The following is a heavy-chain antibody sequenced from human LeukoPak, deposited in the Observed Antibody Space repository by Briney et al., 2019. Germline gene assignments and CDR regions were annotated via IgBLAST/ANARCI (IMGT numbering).Heavy chain of an antibody. V-gene: IGHV3-23*01. Sequence: GGSLRLSCAASGFTFSSYAMSWVRQAPGKGPEWVSAISGSGGSTYYADSVKGRFTISRDNSKNTLYLQMNSLRAEDTAVYYCAKVPSGYSSSRFDYWGQGTLVTVSS. CDR3: AKVPSGYSSSRFDY. CDR1: GFTFSSYA. D-gene: IGHD5-18*01. J-gene: IGHJ4*02. CDR2: ISGSGGST.